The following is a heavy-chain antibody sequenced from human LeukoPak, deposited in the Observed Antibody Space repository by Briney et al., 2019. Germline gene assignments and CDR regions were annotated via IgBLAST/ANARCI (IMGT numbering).Heavy chain of an antibody. CDR1: GFTFNNYG. D-gene: IGHD2-15*01. J-gene: IGHJ4*03. V-gene: IGHV3-33*01. CDR3: ARDSAECSGGSCYLVS. Sequence: GRSLRLSCAASGFTFNNYGMHWVRQAPGKGLEWVAVIWRDGSNKYYADSVKGRFTISRDNAENTLYLEMHSLRVEDSGVYYCARDSAECSGGSCYLVSRGPGTLVTGSS. CDR2: IWRDGSNK.